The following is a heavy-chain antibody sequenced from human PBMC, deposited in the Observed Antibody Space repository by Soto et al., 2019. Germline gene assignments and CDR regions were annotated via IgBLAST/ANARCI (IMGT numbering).Heavy chain of an antibody. CDR1: GGSISSGGYS. CDR3: ARGVPTVTTIDY. D-gene: IGHD4-17*01. J-gene: IGHJ4*02. CDR2: IYHSGST. Sequence: PSETLSLTCAVSGGSISSGGYSWSWIRQPPGKGLEWIGYIYHSGSTYYNPSLKSRVTISVDRSKNQFSLKLSSVTAADTAVYYCARGVPTVTTIDYWGQGTLVTVSS. V-gene: IGHV4-30-2*01.